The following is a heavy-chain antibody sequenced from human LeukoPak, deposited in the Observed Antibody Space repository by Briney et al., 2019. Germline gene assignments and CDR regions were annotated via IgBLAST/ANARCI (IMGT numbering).Heavy chain of an antibody. D-gene: IGHD4-17*01. CDR1: GYVFTNYG. CDR2: ISAYNGAA. V-gene: IGHV1-18*01. Sequence: ASVKVSFKASGYVFTNYGITWVRQAPGQGLEWLGWISAYNGAARYGLRFQGRVTMTTDTSTNTAFIELSDLRSDDTAFYYCARDNGDQRDHWGQGTLVTVSS. CDR3: ARDNGDQRDH. J-gene: IGHJ4*02.